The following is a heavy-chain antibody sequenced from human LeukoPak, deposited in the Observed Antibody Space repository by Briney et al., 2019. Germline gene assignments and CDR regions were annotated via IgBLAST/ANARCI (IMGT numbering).Heavy chain of an antibody. Sequence: GGSLRLSCAASGFTVSSNYMSWVRQAPGKGLEWVSVIYSGGSTYYADSVKGRFTISRDNSKNTLYLQMNSLRAEGTAVYYCARDGGSYYYYYMDVWGKGTTVTVSS. V-gene: IGHV3-66*02. CDR1: GFTVSSNY. CDR3: ARDGGSYYYYYMDV. J-gene: IGHJ6*03. CDR2: IYSGGST. D-gene: IGHD3-16*01.